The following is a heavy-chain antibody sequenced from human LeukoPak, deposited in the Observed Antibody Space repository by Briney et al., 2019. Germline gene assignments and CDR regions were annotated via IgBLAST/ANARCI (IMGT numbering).Heavy chain of an antibody. D-gene: IGHD4-17*01. CDR3: ARNYADYVGYFFFDY. V-gene: IGHV3-23*01. CDR1: GFTSNNYA. CDR2: ISGGVEST. Sequence: GGSLRLSCAASGFTSNNYAMNSARQAPGEGLERVLFISGGVESTYCADSAKGRFTISRDKSQNTWYLQKNSLSAEDTAVYYCARNYADYVGYFFFDYWGQGTLVAVSS. J-gene: IGHJ4*02.